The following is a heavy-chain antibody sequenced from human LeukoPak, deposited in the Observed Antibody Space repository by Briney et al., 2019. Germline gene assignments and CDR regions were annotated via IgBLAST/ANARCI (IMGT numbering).Heavy chain of an antibody. J-gene: IGHJ4*02. D-gene: IGHD3-10*01. CDR2: ISAYNGNT. Sequence: ASVTVSCKASGYTFTSYGISWMRQAPGQGLEWRGWISAYNGNTNYAQKLQGRVTMTTDTSTSTAYMELRSLRSDDTAVYYCARDEITMVRGSSVYWGQGTLVTVSS. CDR1: GYTFTSYG. CDR3: ARDEITMVRGSSVY. V-gene: IGHV1-18*04.